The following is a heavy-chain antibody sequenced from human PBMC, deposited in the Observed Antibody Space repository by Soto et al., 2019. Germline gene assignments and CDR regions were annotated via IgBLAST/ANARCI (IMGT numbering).Heavy chain of an antibody. CDR1: GFAFRNYG. J-gene: IGHJ4*02. D-gene: IGHD3-9*01. CDR2: ISGSGGST. Sequence: EVQLLGSGGGLVHPGGSLRLSCAASGFAFRNYGMSWVRQAPGKGLKWVSTISGSGGSTYYADSVKGRFTISRDNSKTTLYLQMNSLRAEDTAIYYCAKDTFDVPPGFDYWGQGTLVTVAS. V-gene: IGHV3-23*01. CDR3: AKDTFDVPPGFDY.